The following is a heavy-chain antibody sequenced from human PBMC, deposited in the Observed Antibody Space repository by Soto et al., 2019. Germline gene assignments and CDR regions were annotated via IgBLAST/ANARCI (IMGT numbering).Heavy chain of an antibody. CDR1: GFTFIDYA. CDR2: ISWNGGII. V-gene: IGHV3-9*01. Sequence: EVQLVESGGGLVQPGRSLRLSCTASGFTFIDYAMHWVRHTPGKGLEWVSGISWNGGIIGYVGSVKGRFSISRDNAKNSLSLQMSSLRAEDTALYYCAKDMGTDPYSSGWFNFWGQGTLVTVSS. D-gene: IGHD6-19*01. CDR3: AKDMGTDPYSSGWFNF. J-gene: IGHJ5*01.